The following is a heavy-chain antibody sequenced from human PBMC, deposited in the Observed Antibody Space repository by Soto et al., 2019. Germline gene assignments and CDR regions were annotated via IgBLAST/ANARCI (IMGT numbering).Heavy chain of an antibody. CDR3: ARGQPGSAYSGALYI. CDR1: GYTLTSRS. D-gene: IGHD3-22*01. J-gene: IGHJ3*02. CDR2: ISVDNGNT. Sequence: QVQLVQSGAEVKQPGASVKVSCKASGYTLTSRSLNWVRQAPGQWLEWMGCISVDNGNTNYAPKLPCRVTMTAYTSTSTAYMERRSLRSDDTALYYSARGQPGSAYSGALYISGQGTMVTVAS. V-gene: IGHV1-18*04.